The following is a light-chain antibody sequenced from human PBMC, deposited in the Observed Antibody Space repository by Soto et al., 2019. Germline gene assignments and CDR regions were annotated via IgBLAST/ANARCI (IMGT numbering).Light chain of an antibody. CDR3: QSYDSSLGGSV. V-gene: IGLV1-40*01. CDR2: SDI. J-gene: IGLJ3*02. CDR1: SSNVGAGYD. Sequence: QSVLTQPPSVSGAPGQRVTISCTGSSSNVGAGYDVHWYQQLPGTAPKLLIYSDINRPSGVPDRFSGSRSGISASLAITGLQAEDEADYYCQSYDSSLGGSVFGGGTKVTVL.